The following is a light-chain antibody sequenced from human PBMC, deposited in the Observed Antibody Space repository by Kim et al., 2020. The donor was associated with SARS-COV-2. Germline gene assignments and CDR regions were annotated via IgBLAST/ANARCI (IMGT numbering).Light chain of an antibody. CDR1: QSLVHHNGNTY. J-gene: IGKJ2*01. Sequence: QPAYSSCRASQSLVHHNGNTYLSWLHQRPGQPPRLLIYQISNRFSGVPDRFSGSGAGTDFTLTISRVEPEDVGVYFCIQATVFPRTFGQGTKLEI. CDR3: IQATVFPRT. V-gene: IGKV2-24*01. CDR2: QIS.